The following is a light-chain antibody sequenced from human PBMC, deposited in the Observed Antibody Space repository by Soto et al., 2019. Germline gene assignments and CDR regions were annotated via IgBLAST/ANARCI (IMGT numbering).Light chain of an antibody. V-gene: IGKV3-15*01. CDR1: QSVSTN. J-gene: IGKJ1*01. CDR2: GPS. Sequence: EILVTQSPSTLSVSPGERATLSCRASQSVSTNLAWYQPKPGQAPRLLIYGPSTRASGVPARFSGSGSGRESTLTISSLQSEDSEVYFCHQYDDWPPAFGQGTKVDNK. CDR3: HQYDDWPPA.